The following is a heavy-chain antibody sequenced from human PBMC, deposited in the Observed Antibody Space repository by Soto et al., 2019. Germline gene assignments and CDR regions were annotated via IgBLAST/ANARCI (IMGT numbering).Heavy chain of an antibody. Sequence: QVQLQESGPGLVKPSETLSLTCTVSGGSISSYYWSWIRQPPGKRLEWIGYIYYSGRTNYNPSLKRRVTISVDTSKNQFSLELSSVTAADMAVYLCARDSVGSGYDWGQGTRVTISS. CDR1: GGSISSYY. V-gene: IGHV4-59*01. D-gene: IGHD5-12*01. J-gene: IGHJ4*02. CDR2: IYYSGRT. CDR3: ARDSVGSGYD.